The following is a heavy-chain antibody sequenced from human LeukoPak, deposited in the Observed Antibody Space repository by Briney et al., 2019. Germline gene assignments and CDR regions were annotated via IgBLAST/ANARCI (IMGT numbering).Heavy chain of an antibody. D-gene: IGHD6-19*01. V-gene: IGHV4-59*01. CDR3: ASTDSSGWYVFDY. Sequence: SETLSLTCTVSGGSISSYYWSWIRQPPGKGLEWIGHIHYSGSTNHNPSLKSRVTISVDTSKNQFSLKLSSVTAADTAVYYCASTDSSGWYVFDYWGQGTLVTVSS. CDR1: GGSISSYY. CDR2: IHYSGST. J-gene: IGHJ4*02.